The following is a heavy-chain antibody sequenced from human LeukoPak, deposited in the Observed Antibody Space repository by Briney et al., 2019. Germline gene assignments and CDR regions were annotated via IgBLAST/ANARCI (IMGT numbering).Heavy chain of an antibody. CDR1: GYTFTSYG. Sequence: ASVKVSCKASGYTFTSYGISWVRQAPGQGLEWMGWISAYNGNTNYAQKLQGRVTTTTDTSTSIAYMELRSLRSDDTAVYYCARAGLLWFGGAFDIWGQGTMVTVSS. D-gene: IGHD3-10*01. CDR3: ARAGLLWFGGAFDI. V-gene: IGHV1-18*04. CDR2: ISAYNGNT. J-gene: IGHJ3*02.